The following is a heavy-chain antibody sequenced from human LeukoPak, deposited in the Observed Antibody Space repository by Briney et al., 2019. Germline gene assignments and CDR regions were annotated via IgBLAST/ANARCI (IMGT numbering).Heavy chain of an antibody. CDR1: GFTFSTYG. Sequence: PRGSLRLSCAASGFTFSTYGMHWVRQAPGKGLECVAFIRYDGTNKYYADSVKGRFTISRDNSKNTLYLQMNSLRAEDTAVYYCARAGITMTTVVTAWGQGTLVTVSS. CDR3: ARAGITMTTVVTA. V-gene: IGHV3-30*02. D-gene: IGHD4-23*01. CDR2: IRYDGTNK. J-gene: IGHJ5*02.